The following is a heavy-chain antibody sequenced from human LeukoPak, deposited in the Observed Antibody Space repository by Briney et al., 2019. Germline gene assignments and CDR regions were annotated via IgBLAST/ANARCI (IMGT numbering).Heavy chain of an antibody. D-gene: IGHD2-2*01. J-gene: IGHJ4*02. CDR3: AKDMCSSTRCYRAFDY. Sequence: GGSLRLSCVASGFTFSSYSMTWVRQAPGKGLEWVSSISSSTNYIYYVDSVKGRFTVSRENDKNSLYLQMNGLRAEDTAVYYCAKDMCSSTRCYRAFDYWGQGTLVTVSS. CDR1: GFTFSSYS. V-gene: IGHV3-21*01. CDR2: ISSSTNYI.